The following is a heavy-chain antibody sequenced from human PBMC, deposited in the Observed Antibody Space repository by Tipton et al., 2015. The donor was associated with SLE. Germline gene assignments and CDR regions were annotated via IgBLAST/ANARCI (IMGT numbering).Heavy chain of an antibody. J-gene: IGHJ3*02. CDR2: IYYSGST. V-gene: IGHV4-39*07. D-gene: IGHD6-13*01. CDR1: GGSISSSSYC. Sequence: TLSLTCTVSGGSISSSSYCWGWIRQPPGKGLEWIGSIYYSGSTYYNPSLKSRVTISVDTSKNQFSLKLSSVTAADTAVYYCAREYSSSSGAFDIWGQGTMVTVSS. CDR3: AREYSSSSGAFDI.